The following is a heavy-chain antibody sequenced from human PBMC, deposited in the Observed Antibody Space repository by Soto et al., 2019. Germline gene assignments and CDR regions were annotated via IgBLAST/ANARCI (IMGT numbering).Heavy chain of an antibody. D-gene: IGHD2-21*01. CDR1: GFTFSSNW. J-gene: IGHJ4*02. Sequence: EVQLVESGGGLVQPGGSLRLSCAASGFTFSSNWMYWVRQIPGKGLVWVSRNTDGSATNYADSVKGRFTTYRDNAKNMLYLQMNSLRLEDTAVYYCARDGEGYWGQGALVTVSS. CDR2: NTDGSAT. CDR3: ARDGEGY. V-gene: IGHV3-74*01.